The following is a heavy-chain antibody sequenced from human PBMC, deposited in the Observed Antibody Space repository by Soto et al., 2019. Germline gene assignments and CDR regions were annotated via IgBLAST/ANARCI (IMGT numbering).Heavy chain of an antibody. D-gene: IGHD1-26*01. CDR2: IYPGDSDT. Sequence: GESLKISCKGSGYSFTSYWIGWVRQMPGKGLEWMGIIYPGDSDTRYSPSFQGQVTISADKSISTAYLQWSSLKASDTAMYYFARHSINSGSYYFAFDIWGQGTMVTV. CDR1: GYSFTSYW. J-gene: IGHJ3*02. V-gene: IGHV5-51*01. CDR3: ARHSINSGSYYFAFDI.